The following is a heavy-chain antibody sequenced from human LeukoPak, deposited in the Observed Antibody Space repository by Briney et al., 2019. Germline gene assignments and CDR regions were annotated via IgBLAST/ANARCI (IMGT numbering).Heavy chain of an antibody. D-gene: IGHD6-13*01. V-gene: IGHV3-23*01. CDR3: AKMIAAAGTYWFDP. J-gene: IGHJ5*02. CDR2: ISGSGGST. Sequence: GGSLRLSCAASGFTFSSYAMSWVRQAPGQGLERVSAISGSGGSTYYADSVKGRFTISRDNSKNTLYLQMNSLRAEDTAVYYCAKMIAAAGTYWFDPWGQGTLVTVSS. CDR1: GFTFSSYA.